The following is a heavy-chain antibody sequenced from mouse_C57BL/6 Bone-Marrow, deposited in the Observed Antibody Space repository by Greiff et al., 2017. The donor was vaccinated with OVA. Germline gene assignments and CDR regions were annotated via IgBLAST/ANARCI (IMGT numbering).Heavy chain of an antibody. Sequence: VQLQQSGPELVKPGASVKISCKASGYTFTDYYINWVKQRPGQGLEWIGWIFPGSGSTYYNEKFKGKATLTVDKSSSTAYMLLSSLTSEDSAVYFCARDYGSSYFYFDYWGQGTTLTVSS. J-gene: IGHJ2*01. D-gene: IGHD1-1*01. CDR3: ARDYGSSYFYFDY. CDR2: IFPGSGST. CDR1: GYTFTDYY. V-gene: IGHV1-75*01.